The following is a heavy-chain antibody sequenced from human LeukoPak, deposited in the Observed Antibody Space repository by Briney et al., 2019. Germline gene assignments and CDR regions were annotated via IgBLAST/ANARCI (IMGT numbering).Heavy chain of an antibody. Sequence: ASVKVSCKASGYRFTSFAINWVRQAPGQGLGWMGWINTNTGNPTYAQGFTGRFVFSLDTSVSTAYLQIRSLKAEDTAVYYCAREGWSDPWGQGTLVTVSS. J-gene: IGHJ5*02. CDR3: AREGWSDP. V-gene: IGHV7-4-1*02. CDR1: GYRFTSFA. CDR2: INTNTGNP.